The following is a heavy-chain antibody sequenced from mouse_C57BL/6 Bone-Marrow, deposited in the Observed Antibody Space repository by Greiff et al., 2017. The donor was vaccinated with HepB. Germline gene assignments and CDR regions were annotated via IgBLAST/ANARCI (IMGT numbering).Heavy chain of an antibody. Sequence: EVQVVESGPGLVKPSQSLSLTCSVTGYSITSGYYWNWIRQFPGNKLEWMGYISYDGSNNYNPSLKNRISITRDTSKNQFFLKLNSVTTEDTATYYCARRGNYVDFDYWGQGTTLTVSS. V-gene: IGHV3-6*01. CDR1: GYSITSGYY. D-gene: IGHD2-1*01. J-gene: IGHJ2*01. CDR2: ISYDGSN. CDR3: ARRGNYVDFDY.